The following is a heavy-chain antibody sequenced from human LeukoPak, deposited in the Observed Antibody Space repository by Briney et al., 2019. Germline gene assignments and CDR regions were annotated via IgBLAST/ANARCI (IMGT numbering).Heavy chain of an antibody. CDR2: ISGSGGST. J-gene: IGHJ5*02. CDR1: GFTFSSYA. V-gene: IGHV3-23*01. CDR3: AKDHTAIVVVPAADNWFDP. Sequence: GRSLRLSCAASGFTFSSYAMIWVRQAPGKGLEWVSAISGSGGSTYYADSVKGRFTISRDNSKNTLYLQMNSLRAEDTAVYYCAKDHTAIVVVPAADNWFDPWGQGTLVTVSS. D-gene: IGHD2-2*01.